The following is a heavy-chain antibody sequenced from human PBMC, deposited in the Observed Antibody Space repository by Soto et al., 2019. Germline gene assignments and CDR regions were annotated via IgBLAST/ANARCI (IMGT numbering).Heavy chain of an antibody. D-gene: IGHD2-2*01. V-gene: IGHV4-61*01. J-gene: IGHJ6*02. Sequence: QVQLQESGPGLVKPSETLSLTCTVSGASVNSGNYYWSWIRQPPGKGLVWIGYIYYSGSTNYNPSLKSRVTISLDTSKNQFSLNLSSVTAADTAVYFCARDRAAAIGYYYYYGMDVWGQGTTVTVSS. CDR2: IYYSGST. CDR1: GASVNSGNYY. CDR3: ARDRAAAIGYYYYYGMDV.